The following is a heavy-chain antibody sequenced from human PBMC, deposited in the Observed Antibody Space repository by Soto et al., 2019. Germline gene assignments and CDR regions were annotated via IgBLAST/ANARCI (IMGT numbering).Heavy chain of an antibody. CDR2: IYYGGQT. V-gene: IGHV4-31*03. CDR3: ARDTSLWSGYTPRGWFDP. D-gene: IGHD3-3*01. Sequence: SETLSLTCTVSGGSISNADHYWNWIRQHPGKGLEWIGYIYYGGQTYFNPSLKSRVTMSVDTSQNQFSLRLSSVTAADTAIYYCARDTSLWSGYTPRGWFDPWGQGTLVTVSS. CDR1: GGSISNADHY. J-gene: IGHJ5*02.